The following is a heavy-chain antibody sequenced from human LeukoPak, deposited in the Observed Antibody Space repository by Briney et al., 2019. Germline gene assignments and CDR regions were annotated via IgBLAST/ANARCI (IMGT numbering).Heavy chain of an antibody. J-gene: IGHJ4*02. D-gene: IGHD3-10*01. Sequence: GGSLRLSCAASGFTFSNAWMSWVRQAPGKGREWVGRIKRKTDGGTTDYAAPVKGRFTISRDDSKNTLHLQMNSLKTEDTAVYYCTTDLKSIDSPGDIKNIDYWGQGTLVTVSS. CDR2: IKRKTDGGTT. CDR3: TTDLKSIDSPGDIKNIDY. V-gene: IGHV3-15*01. CDR1: GFTFSNAW.